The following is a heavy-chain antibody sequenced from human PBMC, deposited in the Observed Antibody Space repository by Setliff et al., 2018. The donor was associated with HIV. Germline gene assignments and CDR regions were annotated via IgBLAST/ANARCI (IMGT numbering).Heavy chain of an antibody. CDR2: VTHSGTT. Sequence: SETLSLTCAVYGGSFSGFYWTFIRQSPGKGLGWIGEVTHSGTTTYDPSLKSRITISVDTSKNQFSLKLTSVTAADMGVYYCARGRKKTLAVSGTRYFDFWGQGTLVTVSS. V-gene: IGHV4-34*01. J-gene: IGHJ4*02. D-gene: IGHD6-19*01. CDR1: GGSFSGFY. CDR3: ARGRKKTLAVSGTRYFDF.